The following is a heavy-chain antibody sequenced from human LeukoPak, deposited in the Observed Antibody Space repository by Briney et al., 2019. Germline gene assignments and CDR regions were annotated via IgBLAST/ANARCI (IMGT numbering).Heavy chain of an antibody. D-gene: IGHD3-10*01. CDR2: IIPIFGTA. CDR3: ARDGTYGSGSPM. CDR1: GGTFSSYA. Sequence: SVKVSCKASGGTFSSYAISWVRRAPGQGLEWMGRIIPIFGTANYAQKFQGRVTITTDESTSTAYMGLSSLRSEDTAVYYCARDGTYGSGSPMWGQGTLVTVSS. J-gene: IGHJ4*02. V-gene: IGHV1-69*05.